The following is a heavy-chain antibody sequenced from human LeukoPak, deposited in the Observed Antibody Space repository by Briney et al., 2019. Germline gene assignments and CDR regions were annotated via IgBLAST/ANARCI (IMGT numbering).Heavy chain of an antibody. CDR3: ARGHGEHNWFDP. D-gene: IGHD4-17*01. CDR1: AFTSCSNY. Sequence: GSLRLSGAASAFTSCSNYMSWVGQAPGKGLEWVSVIYSGGSTYDPDSVKGRFTISRDNSKNTLYLQMNSLRAEDTAVYYCARGHGEHNWFDPWGQGTLVSVSS. J-gene: IGHJ5*02. V-gene: IGHV3-66*02. CDR2: IYSGGST.